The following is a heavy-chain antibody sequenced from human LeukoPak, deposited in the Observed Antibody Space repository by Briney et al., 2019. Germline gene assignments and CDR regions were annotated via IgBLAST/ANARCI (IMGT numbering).Heavy chain of an antibody. Sequence: GASVKVSCKASGYTFTSYGISWVRQAPGQGPEWMGWISAYNGNTNYAQKPQGRVTMTTDTSTSTAYMELRSLRSDDTAVYYCARAYDYGDYWFDPWGQGTLVTVSS. CDR3: ARAYDYGDYWFDP. CDR1: GYTFTSYG. CDR2: ISAYNGNT. V-gene: IGHV1-18*01. J-gene: IGHJ5*02. D-gene: IGHD4-17*01.